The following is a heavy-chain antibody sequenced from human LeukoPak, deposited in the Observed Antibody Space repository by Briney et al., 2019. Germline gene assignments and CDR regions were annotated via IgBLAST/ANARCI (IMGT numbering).Heavy chain of an antibody. J-gene: IGHJ6*02. Sequence: SETLSLTCTVSGGSISSSSYYWGWIRQPPGKGLEWIGSIYYSGSTYYNPSLKSRVTISVDTSKNQFSLKLSSVTAADTAVYYCAREGKYYHYGMDVWGQGTTVTVS. CDR3: AREGKYYHYGMDV. CDR1: GGSISSSSYY. V-gene: IGHV4-39*02. CDR2: IYYSGST. D-gene: IGHD3-10*01.